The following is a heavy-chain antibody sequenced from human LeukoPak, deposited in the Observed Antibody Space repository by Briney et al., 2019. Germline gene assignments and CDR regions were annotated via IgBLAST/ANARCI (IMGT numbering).Heavy chain of an antibody. D-gene: IGHD6-25*01. J-gene: IGHJ4*02. V-gene: IGHV3-23*01. CDR3: AKDRAGRLYYFYY. CDR2: ISGSGGST. Sequence: GGSLRLSCAASEFTFSSYAMSWVRQAPGKGLEWVSGISGSGGSTYYADSVKGRFTISRDNSKNTLYLQMNSLRAEDTAVYYCAKDRAGRLYYFYYWVQGTLVTVSS. CDR1: EFTFSSYA.